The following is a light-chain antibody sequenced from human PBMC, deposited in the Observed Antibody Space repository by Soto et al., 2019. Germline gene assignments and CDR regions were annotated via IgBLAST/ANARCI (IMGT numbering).Light chain of an antibody. CDR3: QQYYSYPRT. V-gene: IGKV1-8*01. CDR2: AAS. CDR1: QGIGSY. J-gene: IGKJ1*01. Sequence: AIRMTQSPSSLSASTGDRVTITCRASQGIGSYLAWYQQKPGKAPKLLIYAASTLQSGVPSRFSCSGSGTDFTLIISCLESEDFATYYCQQYYSYPRTFGQGTKVEIK.